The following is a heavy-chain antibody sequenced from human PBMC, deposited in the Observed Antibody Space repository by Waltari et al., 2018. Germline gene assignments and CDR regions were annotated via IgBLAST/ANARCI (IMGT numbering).Heavy chain of an antibody. CDR3: AKDGYYSLTEYDAFDV. D-gene: IGHD4-4*01. CDR1: GFIFSSHG. V-gene: IGHV3-30*02. Sequence: VQLLESGGGVVQPGGSLRLSCAASGFIFSSHGMHWVRQIPGKGLEWVAFISFDGKKIFDADSVRGRFTISRDNSNNIVFLQMNSLRPEDSGVYYCAKDGYYSLTEYDAFDVWGQGTVVTVSP. J-gene: IGHJ3*01. CDR2: ISFDGKKI.